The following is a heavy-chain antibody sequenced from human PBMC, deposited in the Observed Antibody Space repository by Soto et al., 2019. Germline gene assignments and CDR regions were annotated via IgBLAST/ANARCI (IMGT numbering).Heavy chain of an antibody. CDR1: GGSITTGGYY. J-gene: IGHJ4*02. Sequence: SETLSLTCTVSGGSITTGGYYWSWIRQLPGKGLEWIGHRYYSESTYYNPSLKGRVSISLDTSKNQFSLKLSFVTAADTAMYYCARTKCSGGSCYSWSLDYWGQGTPVTVSS. CDR2: RYYSEST. V-gene: IGHV4-31*03. D-gene: IGHD2-15*01. CDR3: ARTKCSGGSCYSWSLDY.